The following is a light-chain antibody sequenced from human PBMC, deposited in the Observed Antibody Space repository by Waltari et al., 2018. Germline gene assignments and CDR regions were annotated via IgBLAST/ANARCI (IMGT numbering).Light chain of an antibody. V-gene: IGKV1-39*01. CDR1: QSVNNY. Sequence: DIQMTQSPSSLSASVGDRVTITCRASQSVNNYLHWYQQKAGKAPKLLIYGASSLHSGVPSRFSGGGSGTDFTLTISRLEPEDFAVYYCHHYGSSPQGTFGPGTRVDI. CDR3: HHYGSSPQGT. J-gene: IGKJ3*01. CDR2: GAS.